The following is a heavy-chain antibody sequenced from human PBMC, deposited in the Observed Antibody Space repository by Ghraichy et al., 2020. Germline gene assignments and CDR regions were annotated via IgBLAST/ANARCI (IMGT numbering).Heavy chain of an antibody. V-gene: IGHV4-31*03. CDR1: GGSISSGGYY. CDR2: IYYSGST. J-gene: IGHJ5*02. Sequence: SETLSLTCTVSGGSISSGGYYWSWIRQHPGKGLEWIGYIYYSGSTYYNPSLKSRVTISVDTSKNQFSLKLSSVTAADTAVYYCARVSYYDFWSGANWFDPWGQGTLVTVSS. CDR3: ARVSYYDFWSGANWFDP. D-gene: IGHD3-3*01.